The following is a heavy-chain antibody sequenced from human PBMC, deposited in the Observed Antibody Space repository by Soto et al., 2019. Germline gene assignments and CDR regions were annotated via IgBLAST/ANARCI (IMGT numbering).Heavy chain of an antibody. J-gene: IGHJ4*02. V-gene: IGHV4-31*03. CDR1: GGSISSGGYH. CDR3: ARGYSGYDFTFDY. D-gene: IGHD5-12*01. CDR2: IYYSGST. Sequence: SETLSLTCTVSGGSISSGGYHWSWIRQHPGKGLEWIGYIYYSGSTYYNPSLKSRVTISVDTSKNQFSLKLSSVTAADTAVYYCARGYSGYDFTFDYWGQGTLVTVSS.